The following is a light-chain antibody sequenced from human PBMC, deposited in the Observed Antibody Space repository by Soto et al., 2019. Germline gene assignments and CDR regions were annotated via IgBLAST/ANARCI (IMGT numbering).Light chain of an antibody. CDR3: QHSNNFHFT. V-gene: IGKV1-39*01. CDR1: QSIRKY. Sequence: DIQMTQSPSSLSASVGDRVIITCRASQSIRKYLNWYQHKPGKVPTLLIYAASSLQSGVPSRFSGSGSGTEFTLTITSLQPEDFATYYCQHSNNFHFTFGQGTRLEIK. J-gene: IGKJ5*01. CDR2: AAS.